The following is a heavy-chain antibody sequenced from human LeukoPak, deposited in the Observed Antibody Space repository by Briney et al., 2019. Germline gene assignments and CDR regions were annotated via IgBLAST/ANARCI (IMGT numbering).Heavy chain of an antibody. CDR1: GFTFSSYG. Sequence: GRSLRLSCAAPGFTFSSYGMHWVRQAPGKGLEWVAVISYDGSNKYYADSVRGRFTISRDNANNSLFLQMNGLRVEDTAVYYCARERASSSNSWLGVFGYWGQGTPVTVSS. J-gene: IGHJ4*02. V-gene: IGHV3-30*03. D-gene: IGHD3-10*01. CDR3: ARERASSSNSWLGVFGY. CDR2: ISYDGSNK.